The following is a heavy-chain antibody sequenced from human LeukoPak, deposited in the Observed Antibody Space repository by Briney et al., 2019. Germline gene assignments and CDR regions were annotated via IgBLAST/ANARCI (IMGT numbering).Heavy chain of an antibody. V-gene: IGHV4-59*08. CDR1: GGSISSYY. J-gene: IGHJ4*02. CDR3: ARRPTGDPKFDY. Sequence: SETLSLTCTVSGGSISSYYWSWIRQPPGKGLEWIGYIYYSGSTYYNPSLKSRVTISVDTSKNRFSLKLSTVTAADTAVYYCARRPTGDPKFDYWGQGTLVTVSS. D-gene: IGHD7-27*01. CDR2: IYYSGST.